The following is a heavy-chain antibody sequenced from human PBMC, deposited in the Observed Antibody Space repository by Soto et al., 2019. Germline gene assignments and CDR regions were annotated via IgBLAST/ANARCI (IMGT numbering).Heavy chain of an antibody. CDR2: IIPIFGTA. D-gene: IGHD6-13*01. CDR1: GYTFTNYV. V-gene: IGHV1-69*13. J-gene: IGHJ4*02. Sequence: SVKVSCKASGYTFTNYVITWVRQAPGQGLEWMGGIIPIFGTANYAQKFQGRVTITADESTSTAYMELSSLRSEDTAVYYCARFSSSWYDRDYWGQGTLVTVSS. CDR3: ARFSSSWYDRDY.